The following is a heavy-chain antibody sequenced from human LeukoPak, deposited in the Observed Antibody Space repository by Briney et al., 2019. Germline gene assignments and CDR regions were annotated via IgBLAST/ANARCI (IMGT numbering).Heavy chain of an antibody. V-gene: IGHV3-48*03. CDR2: ISSSGSTI. Sequence: GGSLRLSCAASGFTFSSYEMNWVRQAPGKGLEWVSYISSSGSTIYYADSVKGRFTISRDNAKNSLYLQMNSLRVEDTAVYYCAILRGGTVASFEYWGQGTLVTVS. D-gene: IGHD3-16*01. CDR3: AILRGGTVASFEY. J-gene: IGHJ4*02. CDR1: GFTFSSYE.